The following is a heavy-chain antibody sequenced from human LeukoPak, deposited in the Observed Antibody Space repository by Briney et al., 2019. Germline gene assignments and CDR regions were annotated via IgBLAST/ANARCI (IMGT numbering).Heavy chain of an antibody. D-gene: IGHD4-17*01. J-gene: IGHJ4*02. CDR3: AALHTGTFVDY. V-gene: IGHV3-30*02. Sequence: GGSLRLSCAASGVSFSGYGMHWVRQVPGKGLEWGAFIRYDGITKFYIDSVKGRFAISRDNSKNTLSLQMNSLRTEDTAVYYCAALHTGTFVDYWGQGTLVTVSS. CDR2: IRYDGITK. CDR1: GVSFSGYG.